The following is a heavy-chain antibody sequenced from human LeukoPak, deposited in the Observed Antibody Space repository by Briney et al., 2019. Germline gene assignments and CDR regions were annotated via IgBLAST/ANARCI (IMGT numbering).Heavy chain of an antibody. Sequence: PSETLSLTCTVSGGSISSYYWSWIRQPPGKGLEWIGYMFYGGSTNYNPSLKSRVTISIDTSKNQFSLKLSSVTAADTALYYCARLSGFYYYYYMDVWGIGTTVTVSS. CDR1: GGSISSYY. D-gene: IGHD3-22*01. CDR2: MFYGGST. CDR3: ARLSGFYYYYYMDV. V-gene: IGHV4-59*01. J-gene: IGHJ6*03.